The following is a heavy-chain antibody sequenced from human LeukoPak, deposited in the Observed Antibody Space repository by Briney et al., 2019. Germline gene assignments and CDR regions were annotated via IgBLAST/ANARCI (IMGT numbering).Heavy chain of an antibody. D-gene: IGHD1-14*01. Sequence: TGGSLRLSCAASGFTFSDYYMSWIRQAPGKGLEWLSYINPTSGYTPYADSVRGRFTISRDNAKNSLYLQMNSLRAEDTAVYYCARENHGSFDYWGQGSLVTVSS. CDR3: ARENHGSFDY. V-gene: IGHV3-11*06. CDR1: GFTFSDYY. CDR2: INPTSGYT. J-gene: IGHJ4*02.